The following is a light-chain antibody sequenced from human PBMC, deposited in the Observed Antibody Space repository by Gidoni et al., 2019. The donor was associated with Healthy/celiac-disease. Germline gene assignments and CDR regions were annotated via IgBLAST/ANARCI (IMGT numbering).Light chain of an antibody. CDR1: QSISSY. CDR3: QQSYSTPWT. V-gene: IGKV1-39*01. Sequence: EIQMTQSPSSLSASVGDRVTLTCRASQSISSYLNWYQQKPGKAPKLLIYAASSLPSGVPSRFSGSGSGTDFTLTISSLQPEDFATYYCQQSYSTPWTFGQGTKVEIK. J-gene: IGKJ1*01. CDR2: AAS.